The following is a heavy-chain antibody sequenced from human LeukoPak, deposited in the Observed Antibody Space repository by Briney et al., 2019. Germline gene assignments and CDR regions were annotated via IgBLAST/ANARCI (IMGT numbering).Heavy chain of an antibody. Sequence: PSETLSLTCAVYGGSFSGDCSSWIRQPPGKGLEWIGEINHSGSTNYNPSLKSRVIISVDTSKNHFSLKLNSVTAADTAVYHCARQQGDYVEYCGQGTLVTVSS. CDR2: INHSGST. CDR3: ARQQGDYVEY. J-gene: IGHJ4*02. V-gene: IGHV4-34*01. D-gene: IGHD6-13*01. CDR1: GGSFSGDC.